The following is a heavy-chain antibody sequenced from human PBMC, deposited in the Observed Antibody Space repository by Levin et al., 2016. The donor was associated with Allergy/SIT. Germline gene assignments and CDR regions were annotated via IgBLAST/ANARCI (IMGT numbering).Heavy chain of an antibody. CDR3: AKWSTNYDFWSGLMDY. V-gene: IGHV3-23*01. CDR1: GFTFSNFA. Sequence: GESLKISCAASGFTFSNFAMSWVRQAPGKGLEWVSTISSGGVTTFYADSVKGRFTISRDNSNNTLFLQMNSLRVDDTAVYYCAKWSTNYDFWSGLMDYWGQGTLVTVSA. CDR2: ISSGGVTT. D-gene: IGHD3-3*01. J-gene: IGHJ4*02.